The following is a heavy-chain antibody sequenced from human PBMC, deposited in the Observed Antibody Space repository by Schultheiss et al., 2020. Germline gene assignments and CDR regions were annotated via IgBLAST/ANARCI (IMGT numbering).Heavy chain of an antibody. CDR1: GFTFSSYA. D-gene: IGHD6-19*01. J-gene: IGHJ4*02. V-gene: IGHV3-15*01. CDR3: TKIRGGWSDY. Sequence: GGSLRLSCSASGFTFSSYAMHWVRQAPGKGLEWVGRIKSKTDGGTTDYAAPVKGRFTISRDDSKNTLYLQMNSLKTEDTAVYYCTKIRGGWSDYWGQGTLVTVSS. CDR2: IKSKTDGGTT.